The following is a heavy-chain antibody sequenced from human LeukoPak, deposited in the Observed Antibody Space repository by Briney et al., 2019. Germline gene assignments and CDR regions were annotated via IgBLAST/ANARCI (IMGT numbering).Heavy chain of an antibody. Sequence: SETLSLTCAVSGSSISSNNWRGWIRQPPGKGLEWIGYIYYSGNTDYNPSLKSRVTMSVDTSKNQFSLKLRSVTAVDTAVYYCARYSGSQGWFDPWGQGTLVTVSS. CDR2: IYYSGNT. CDR3: ARYSGSQGWFDP. D-gene: IGHD1-26*01. J-gene: IGHJ5*02. CDR1: GSSISSNNW. V-gene: IGHV4-28*01.